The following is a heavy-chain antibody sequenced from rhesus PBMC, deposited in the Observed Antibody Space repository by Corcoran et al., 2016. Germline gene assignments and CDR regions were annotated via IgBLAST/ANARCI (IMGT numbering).Heavy chain of an antibody. Sequence: QVQLQESGPGLVKPSEPLSLTCTVSGASIRRNCGSCIRPPPGKGLERIGEINGNSGSTNYNPSLKIRVTISKDASKNQFSLKLSSVTAADTAVYYCARERGYWYFDLWGPGTPITISS. V-gene: IGHV4-80*01. CDR3: ARERGYWYFDL. D-gene: IGHD1-14*01. CDR1: GASIRRNC. J-gene: IGHJ2*01. CDR2: INGNSGST.